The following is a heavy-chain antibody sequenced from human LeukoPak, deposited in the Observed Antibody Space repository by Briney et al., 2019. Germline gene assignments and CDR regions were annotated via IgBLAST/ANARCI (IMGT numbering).Heavy chain of an antibody. D-gene: IGHD2-21*01. CDR1: GDNFSNYV. CDR2: IIPTFDVA. CDR3: ARGDCGGDCHVDY. Sequence: SVKVSCKASGDNFSNYVITWVRQAPGQGLEWMGRIIPTFDVANSAQKFKGRVTITADKSTNTAHLELSSLRSEDTAVYYCARGDCGGDCHVDYWGQGTLVTVSS. J-gene: IGHJ4*02. V-gene: IGHV1-69*04.